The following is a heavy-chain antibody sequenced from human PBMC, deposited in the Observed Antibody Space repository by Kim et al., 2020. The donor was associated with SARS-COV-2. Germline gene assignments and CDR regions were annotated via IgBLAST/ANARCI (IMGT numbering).Heavy chain of an antibody. J-gene: IGHJ4*01. Sequence: GGSLRLSCAASGFTFSSYAMHWVRQAPGKGLEWVAVISYDGSNKYYADSVKGRFTISRDNSKNTLYLQMNSLRAEDTAVYYCARDIGKWLLWYYFDYWG. V-gene: IGHV3-30*04. CDR3: ARDIGKWLLWYYFDY. D-gene: IGHD3-3*01. CDR1: GFTFSSYA. CDR2: ISYDGSNK.